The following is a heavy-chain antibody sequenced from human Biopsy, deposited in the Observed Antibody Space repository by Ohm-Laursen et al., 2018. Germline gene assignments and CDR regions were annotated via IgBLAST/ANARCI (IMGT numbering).Heavy chain of an antibody. J-gene: IGHJ4*02. D-gene: IGHD3-16*02. V-gene: IGHV1-18*01. CDR1: GYNFISYS. Sequence: VASVKVSCQTSGYNFISYSINWVRQAPGQGLEWMGWIRPLNGDTKNGQKFQDRVTMTTDTSTSTVYMELTSLRSDDTAVYYCARGEVTFGELIVSLDSWGQGTLVTVSS. CDR2: IRPLNGDT. CDR3: ARGEVTFGELIVSLDS.